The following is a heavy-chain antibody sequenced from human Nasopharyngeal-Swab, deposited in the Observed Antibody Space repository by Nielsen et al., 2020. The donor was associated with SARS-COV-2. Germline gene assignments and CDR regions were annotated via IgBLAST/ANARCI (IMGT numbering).Heavy chain of an antibody. V-gene: IGHV3-21*01. CDR3: ASDPYYDTSDDAFDI. CDR2: ISSSSSYI. J-gene: IGHJ3*02. D-gene: IGHD3-22*01. Sequence: VRQAPGKGLEWVSSISSSSSYIYYADSVKGRFTISRDNAKNSLYLQMNSLRAEDTAVYCCASDPYYDTSDDAFDIWGQGTMVTVSS.